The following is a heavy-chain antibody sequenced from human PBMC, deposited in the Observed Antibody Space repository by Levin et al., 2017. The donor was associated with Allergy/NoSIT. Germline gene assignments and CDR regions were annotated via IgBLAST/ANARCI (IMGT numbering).Heavy chain of an antibody. Sequence: GGSLRLSCAASGFTFSSYAMHWVRQAPGKGLEWVAVISYDGSNKYYADSVKGRFTISRDNSKNTLYLQMNSLRAEDTAVYYCARDKPRSVVAATWNYYYYGMDVWGQGTTVTVSS. J-gene: IGHJ6*02. CDR1: GFTFSSYA. V-gene: IGHV3-30*04. CDR3: ARDKPRSVVAATWNYYYYGMDV. D-gene: IGHD2-15*01. CDR2: ISYDGSNK.